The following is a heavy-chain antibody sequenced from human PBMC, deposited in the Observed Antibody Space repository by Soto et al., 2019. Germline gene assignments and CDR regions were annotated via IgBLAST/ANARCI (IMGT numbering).Heavy chain of an antibody. J-gene: IGHJ3*02. Sequence: ASVKVSCKVSGYTLTGLSMHWVRQAPGKGLEWMGGFDPEDGETIYAQKFQGRVTMTEDTSTDTAYMELSSLRSEDTAVYYCATPLIGAARPDPGAFDIWGQGTMVTVSS. CDR3: ATPLIGAARPDPGAFDI. CDR1: GYTLTGLS. CDR2: FDPEDGET. V-gene: IGHV1-24*01. D-gene: IGHD6-6*01.